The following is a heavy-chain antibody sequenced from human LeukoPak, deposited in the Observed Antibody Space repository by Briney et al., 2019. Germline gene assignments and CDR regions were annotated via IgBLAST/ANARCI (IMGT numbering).Heavy chain of an antibody. CDR1: GGSISSYY. D-gene: IGHD3-3*01. J-gene: IGHJ6*03. Sequence: SETLSLTCTVSGGSISSYYWSWIRQPAGKGLEWIGRIYTSGSTNYNPSLKSRVTMSVDTSKNQFSLKLSSVTAADTAVYYCARGRPGIDFWSGYPGYYYYYMDVWGKGTTVTVSS. V-gene: IGHV4-4*07. CDR3: ARGRPGIDFWSGYPGYYYYYMDV. CDR2: IYTSGST.